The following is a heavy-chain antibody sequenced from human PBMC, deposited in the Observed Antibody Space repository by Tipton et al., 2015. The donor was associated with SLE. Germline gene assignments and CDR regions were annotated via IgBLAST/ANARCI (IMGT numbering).Heavy chain of an antibody. Sequence: TLSLTCTVSGGSISSYYWSWIRQPPGKGLEWIGYIYYSGSTNYNPSLKSRVTISVDTSKNQLSLKLSSVTAADTAVYYCARAPLYYYYYMDVWGKGTTVTVSS. CDR2: IYYSGST. V-gene: IGHV4-59*01. CDR3: ARAPLYYYYYMDV. CDR1: GGSISSYY. J-gene: IGHJ6*03.